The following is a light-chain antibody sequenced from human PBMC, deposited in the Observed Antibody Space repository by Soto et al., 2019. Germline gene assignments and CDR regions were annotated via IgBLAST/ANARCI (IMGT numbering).Light chain of an antibody. CDR2: DVS. CDR3: QKYNHN. Sequence: DIQMTQSPSTLSASVGDRVTITCRASQSIETWLAWYQQKPGKAPKLLIYDVSTLESGVPSRFSGSASGTEFTLTITSLRPDDFATYNCQKYNHNFGGGTRVEIK. CDR1: QSIETW. V-gene: IGKV1-5*01. J-gene: IGKJ4*01.